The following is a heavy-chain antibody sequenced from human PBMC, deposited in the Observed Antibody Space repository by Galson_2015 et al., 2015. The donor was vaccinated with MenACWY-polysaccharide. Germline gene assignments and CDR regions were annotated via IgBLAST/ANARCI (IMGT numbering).Heavy chain of an antibody. Sequence: SLRLSCAASGSRFSNSGMHWVRQAPGKGLEWVAVIQYDGTNKVYADSVKGRFTISRDNSKNTLFLQMNTLGVDDTAMYYCAREGSRIVFHAFDVWGQGTMVTVSP. CDR3: AREGSRIVFHAFDV. CDR2: IQYDGTNK. D-gene: IGHD2-2*01. J-gene: IGHJ3*01. V-gene: IGHV3-33*01. CDR1: GSRFSNSG.